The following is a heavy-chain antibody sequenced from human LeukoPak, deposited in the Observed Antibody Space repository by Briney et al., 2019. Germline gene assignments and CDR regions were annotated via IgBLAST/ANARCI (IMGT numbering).Heavy chain of an antibody. CDR3: ARGVVAAAGGYFDL. CDR1: GVSISSNLW. Sequence: SETLSLTCAVSGVSISSNLWWTWVRQPPGKGLEWIAEIHHSGSINYNPSLKSRVTISVDKAKNQFSLNLNSVTAADTAVYYCARGVVAAAGGYFDLWGQGTLVTVSS. J-gene: IGHJ4*02. V-gene: IGHV4-4*02. CDR2: IHHSGSI. D-gene: IGHD2-15*01.